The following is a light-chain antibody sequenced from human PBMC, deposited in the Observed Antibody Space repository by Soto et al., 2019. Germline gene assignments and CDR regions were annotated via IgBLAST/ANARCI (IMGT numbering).Light chain of an antibody. CDR3: QQYNVWPLT. CDR1: QSGNSN. V-gene: IGKV3-15*01. CDR2: VAS. J-gene: IGKJ4*01. Sequence: EIVMTQSPVTLSVSPGDRATLSCRASQSGNSNLAWYQHKPGQTPKLLIYVASTRATGIPARFSGSGSGTEFTLTISSRQYEDFAVYYCQQYNVWPLTFGGGTKVEFK.